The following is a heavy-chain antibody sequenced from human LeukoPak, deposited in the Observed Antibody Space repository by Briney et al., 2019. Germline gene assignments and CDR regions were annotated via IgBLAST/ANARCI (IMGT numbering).Heavy chain of an antibody. J-gene: IGHJ4*02. CDR3: AKDLKAVLFAYFDY. CDR2: TSSSGGDT. Sequence: GGSLRLSCAASGFTLSSYAMSWVRQAPGKGLEWVSATSSSGGDTYYADSVKGRFTMSRDMAKDTLYLQMNSLRAEDTAVYYCAKDLKAVLFAYFDYWGQGTLVTVSS. CDR1: GFTLSSYA. D-gene: IGHD3-16*01. V-gene: IGHV3-23*01.